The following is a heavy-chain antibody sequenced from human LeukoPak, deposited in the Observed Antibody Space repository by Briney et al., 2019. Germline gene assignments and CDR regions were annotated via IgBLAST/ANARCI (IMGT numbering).Heavy chain of an antibody. D-gene: IGHD2-21*02. J-gene: IGHJ5*02. CDR1: GGTFSSYA. Sequence: SVKVSCKASGGTFSSYAISWVRQAPGQGLEWMGGIIPIFGTANYAQKFQGRVTITADKSTSTAYMELSSLRSDDTAVYYCAGSASLGDDFDPWGQGTLVTVSS. CDR3: AGSASLGDDFDP. CDR2: IIPIFGTA. V-gene: IGHV1-69*06.